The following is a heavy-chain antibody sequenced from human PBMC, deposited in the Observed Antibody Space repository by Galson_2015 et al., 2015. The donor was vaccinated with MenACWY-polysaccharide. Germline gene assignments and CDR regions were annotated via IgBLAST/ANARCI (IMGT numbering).Heavy chain of an antibody. Sequence: ETLSLTCTVSGGSLSSTPYVWAWLRQPPGKGLEWVGSIHYSGSTTYNSSLKSRVTISVDTSKNQFSLKLSSVTAADTAVYYCARPKPVNGWFDPWGQGTLVTVSS. CDR3: ARPKPVNGWFDP. J-gene: IGHJ5*02. V-gene: IGHV4-39*01. CDR2: IHYSGST. D-gene: IGHD2-8*01. CDR1: GGSLSSTPYV.